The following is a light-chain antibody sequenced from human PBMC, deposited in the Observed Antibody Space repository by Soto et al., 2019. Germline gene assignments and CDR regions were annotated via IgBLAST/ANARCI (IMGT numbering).Light chain of an antibody. CDR1: QSVRSSY. J-gene: IGKJ5*01. CDR2: GAS. CDR3: QQYNNWPPIT. V-gene: IGKV3-20*01. Sequence: EIVLTQSPGTLSLSPGERATLSCRASQSVRSSYLAWYQQKPGQAPRLLIYGASSRATGIPDRFSGSGSGTDFTLTISRLEPEDFAVYYWQQYNNWPPITFGQGTRLEIK.